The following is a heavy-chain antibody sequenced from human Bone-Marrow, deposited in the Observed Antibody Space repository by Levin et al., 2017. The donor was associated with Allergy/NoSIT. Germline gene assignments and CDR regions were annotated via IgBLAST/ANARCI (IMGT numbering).Heavy chain of an antibody. CDR2: IKSKTDGGTT. Sequence: GGSLRLSCAASGFTFSNVWMSWVRQAPGKGLEWVGRIKSKTDGGTTDYAALVKGRFTISRDDSKNTLYLQMNSLTPADTALYYCTTWCLEVVHAIPYYYYGMDVWGQGTTVTVSS. D-gene: IGHD2-21*01. J-gene: IGHJ6*02. V-gene: IGHV3-15*01. CDR1: GFTFSNVW. CDR3: TTWCLEVVHAIPYYYYGMDV.